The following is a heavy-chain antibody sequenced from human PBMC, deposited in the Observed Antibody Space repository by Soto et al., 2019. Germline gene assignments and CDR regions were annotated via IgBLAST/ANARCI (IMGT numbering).Heavy chain of an antibody. CDR3: AKTRTVATMLDAFDI. J-gene: IGHJ3*02. CDR2: ISGSGGST. CDR1: GFTFSSYD. Sequence: EVQLLESGGGLVKPGGSLRLSCAASGFTFSSYDMSWVRQAPGKGLEWVSAISGSGGSTYYADSVKVRFTISRDNSKNTLYLQMNSLRAEDTAVYYCAKTRTVATMLDAFDIWGQGTMVTVSS. D-gene: IGHD5-12*01. V-gene: IGHV3-23*01.